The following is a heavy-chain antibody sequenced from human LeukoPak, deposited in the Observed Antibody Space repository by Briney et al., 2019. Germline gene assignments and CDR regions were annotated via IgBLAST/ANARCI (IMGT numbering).Heavy chain of an antibody. CDR1: GFTFNTNA. J-gene: IGHJ4*02. D-gene: IGHD5-12*01. Sequence: GRSRRLSCAASGFTFNTNAMSWVRQAPGKGLEWVSATSGRTGGTYYADSVKGRFTISRDNSKSTLYLQMDSLRAEDTAVYYCAKCGNSGCHLIDYWGQGTLVTVSS. CDR2: TSGRTGGT. CDR3: AKCGNSGCHLIDY. V-gene: IGHV3-23*01.